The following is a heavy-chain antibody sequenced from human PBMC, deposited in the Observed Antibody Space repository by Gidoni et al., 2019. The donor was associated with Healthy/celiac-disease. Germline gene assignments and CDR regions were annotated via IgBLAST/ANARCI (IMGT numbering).Heavy chain of an antibody. CDR2: ISSSSSYI. J-gene: IGHJ6*02. D-gene: IGHD1-1*01. V-gene: IGHV3-21*01. CDR1: GFTFSSYS. Sequence: EVQLVESGGGLVKPGGSLRLSCAASGFTFSSYSMNWVRQAPGKGLEWVSSISSSSSYINYADSVKGRFTISRDNAKNSLYLQMNSLRAEDTAVYYCARNDHYYYYGMDVWGQGTTVTVSS. CDR3: ARNDHYYYYGMDV.